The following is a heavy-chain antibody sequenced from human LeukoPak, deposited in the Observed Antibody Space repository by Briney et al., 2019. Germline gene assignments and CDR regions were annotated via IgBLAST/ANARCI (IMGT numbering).Heavy chain of an antibody. Sequence: PSETLSLTCTVSGGSINNYWTWIRQPAEKGLEWIGRVYSSGITDYNPSLKSRVTMSVDTSKNQFSLKLTSVTAADTAVYFCARGAGRDTREAFDYWGQGTLATVSS. CDR3: ARGAGRDTREAFDY. CDR2: VYSSGIT. J-gene: IGHJ4*02. D-gene: IGHD5-24*01. V-gene: IGHV4-4*07. CDR1: GGSINNY.